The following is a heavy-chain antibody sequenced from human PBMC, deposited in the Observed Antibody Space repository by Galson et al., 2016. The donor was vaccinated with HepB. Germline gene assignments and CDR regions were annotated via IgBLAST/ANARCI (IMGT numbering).Heavy chain of an antibody. Sequence: FLRLSCAASGFTFTNYAMNWVRQAPGKGLEWVSSISGSGASTYYADSVKGRFTISRDNSKNTLFLQMNSLRAADTALYYCAKGREFEWALPASFDYWGQGTLLTVSS. D-gene: IGHD1-26*01. CDR2: ISGSGAST. CDR3: AKGREFEWALPASFDY. V-gene: IGHV3-23*01. CDR1: GFTFTNYA. J-gene: IGHJ4*02.